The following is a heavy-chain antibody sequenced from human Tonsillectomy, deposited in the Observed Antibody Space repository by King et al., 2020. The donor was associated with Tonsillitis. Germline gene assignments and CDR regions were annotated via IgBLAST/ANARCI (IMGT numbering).Heavy chain of an antibody. J-gene: IGHJ4*02. CDR3: TRAPLGQFDY. D-gene: IGHD3-16*01. CDR2: IRSKANSYAT. Sequence: VQLVESGGGLVQPGGSLKLSCAASGVTFSGSAMHWVRQASGKGLEWVGRIRSKANSYATAYASSVKGRLTIYRDDSKNTAYLQMNSLKTEDTAVYYCTRAPLGQFDYWGQGTLVTVSS. V-gene: IGHV3-73*02. CDR1: GVTFSGSA.